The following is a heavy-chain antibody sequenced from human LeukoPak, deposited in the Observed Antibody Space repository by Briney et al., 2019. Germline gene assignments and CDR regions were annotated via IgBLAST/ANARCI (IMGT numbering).Heavy chain of an antibody. Sequence: PSEALSLTCTVSGGSISSYYWSWIRQPPGKGLEWIGYIYYSGSTDYSPSLKSRVTISVDTSKNQFSLKLSSVTAADTAVYYCARRAVRGGYAFDIWGQGTMVTVSS. V-gene: IGHV4-59*08. CDR2: IYYSGST. CDR3: ARRAVRGGYAFDI. CDR1: GGSISSYY. D-gene: IGHD3-10*01. J-gene: IGHJ3*02.